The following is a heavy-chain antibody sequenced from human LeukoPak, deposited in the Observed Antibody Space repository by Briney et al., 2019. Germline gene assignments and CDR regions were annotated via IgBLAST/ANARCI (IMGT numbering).Heavy chain of an antibody. J-gene: IGHJ4*02. CDR2: IRYDGSNK. CDR1: GFTFSSYG. D-gene: IGHD3-3*01. Sequence: PGGSLRLSCAASGFTFSSYGMHWVRQAPGKGLEWVAFIRYDGSNKYYADSVKGRFTISRDNSKNTLYLQMNSLRAEDTAVYYCAKSGAPLRFLEWLFGYWGQGTLVTVSS. V-gene: IGHV3-30*02. CDR3: AKSGAPLRFLEWLFGY.